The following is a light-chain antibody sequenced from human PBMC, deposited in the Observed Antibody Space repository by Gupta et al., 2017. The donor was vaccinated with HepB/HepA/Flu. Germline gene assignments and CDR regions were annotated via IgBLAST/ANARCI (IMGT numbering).Light chain of an antibody. CDR1: QSITSY. V-gene: IGKV1-39*01. Sequence: DIQMTPSPSSLSASVGDRVTITCRASQSITSYLNWYQQKPGKAPKLLIYAASSLQSGVPSRFSGSGCGTDCTLTISSRQPEDFAAYYCQQSYSTPQLTFGGGTKVEIK. J-gene: IGKJ4*01. CDR3: QQSYSTPQLT. CDR2: AAS.